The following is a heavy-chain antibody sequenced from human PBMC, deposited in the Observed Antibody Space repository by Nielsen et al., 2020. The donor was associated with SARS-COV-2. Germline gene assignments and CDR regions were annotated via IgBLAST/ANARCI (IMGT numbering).Heavy chain of an antibody. CDR1: GFTFSSYG. J-gene: IGHJ4*02. CDR2: ISYDGSNK. Sequence: GESLKISCAASGFTFSSYGMHWVRQAPGKGLEWVAVISYDGSNKYYADSVKGRFTISRDNSKNTLYLQMNSLRAEDTAVYYCAKNGGSYFDYWGQGTLVTVSS. D-gene: IGHD1-26*01. V-gene: IGHV3-30*18. CDR3: AKNGGSYFDY.